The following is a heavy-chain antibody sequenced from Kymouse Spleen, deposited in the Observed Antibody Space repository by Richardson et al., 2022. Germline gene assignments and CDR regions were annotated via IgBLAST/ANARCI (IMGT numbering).Heavy chain of an antibody. CDR2: IYYSGST. CDR1: GGSVSSGSYY. J-gene: IGHJ6*02. V-gene: IGHV4-61*01. D-gene: IGHD3-10*01. Sequence: QVQLQESGPGLVKPSETLSLTCTVSGGSVSSGSYYWSWIRQPPGKGLEWIGYIYYSGSTNYNPSLKSRVTISVDTSKNQFSLKLSSVTAADTAVYYCASYGSGSYYHYYYYYGMDVWGQGTTVTVSS. CDR3: ASYGSGSYYHYYYYYGMDV.